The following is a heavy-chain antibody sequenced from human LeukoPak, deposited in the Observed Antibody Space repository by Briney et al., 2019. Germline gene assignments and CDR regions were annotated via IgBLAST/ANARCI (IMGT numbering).Heavy chain of an antibody. D-gene: IGHD6-19*01. V-gene: IGHV4-39*01. Sequence: PSETLSLTCTVSGGSISSSSYYWGWIRQPPGKGLEWIGSIYYSGSTYYNPSLKSRVTISVDTSKNQFSLKLSSVTAADTAVYYCARWVYSSGWNEYYYYYYYMDVWGKGTTVTVSS. CDR2: IYYSGST. CDR1: GGSISSSSYY. CDR3: ARWVYSSGWNEYYYYYYYMDV. J-gene: IGHJ6*03.